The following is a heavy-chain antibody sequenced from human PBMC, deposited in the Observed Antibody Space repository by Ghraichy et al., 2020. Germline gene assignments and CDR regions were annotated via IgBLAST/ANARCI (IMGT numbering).Heavy chain of an antibody. CDR3: ARGYHPGDYYYMDV. D-gene: IGHD1-14*01. CDR2: IIPIFGTV. J-gene: IGHJ6*03. V-gene: IGHV1-69*13. Sequence: SVKVSCKASGGTFSSYAISWVRQAPGQGLEWMGGIIPIFGTVNYAQKFQGRVTITADESTSTAYMELSSLRSEDTAVYYCARGYHPGDYYYMDVWGKGTTVTVSS. CDR1: GGTFSSYA.